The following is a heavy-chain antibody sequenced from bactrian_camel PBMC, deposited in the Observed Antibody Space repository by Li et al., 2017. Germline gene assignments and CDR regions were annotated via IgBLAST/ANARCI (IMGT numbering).Heavy chain of an antibody. CDR2: IDRFGGP. Sequence: QLVESGGGSVQPGGSLTLSRLASARASCMGWFRQAPGAEREEVASIDRFGGPTVADSVKGRFTISRDNTKNTVYLQMNSLKSEDTAMYYCTKDLWGSTNWGQGTQVTVS. V-gene: IGHV3S53*01. D-gene: IGHD5*01. CDR1: ARASC. CDR3: TKDLWGSTN. J-gene: IGHJ4*01.